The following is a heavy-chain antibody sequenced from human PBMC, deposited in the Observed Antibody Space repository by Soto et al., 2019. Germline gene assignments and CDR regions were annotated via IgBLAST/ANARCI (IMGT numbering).Heavy chain of an antibody. Sequence: GESLRLSCAASGFTFSSYEMNWVRQAPGKGLEWVSYISSSGSTIYYADSVKGRFTISRDNAKNSLYLQMNSLRAEDTAVYYCARDFGWFRFDPWGQGTMVTVSS. CDR2: ISSSGSTI. CDR1: GFTFSSYE. CDR3: ARDFGWFRFDP. J-gene: IGHJ5*01. V-gene: IGHV3-48*03. D-gene: IGHD6-19*01.